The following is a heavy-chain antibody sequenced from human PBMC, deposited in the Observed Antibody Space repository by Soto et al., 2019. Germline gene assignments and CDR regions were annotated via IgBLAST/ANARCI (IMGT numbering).Heavy chain of an antibody. CDR1: GYTFTIYW. CDR2: IYPSDSDT. J-gene: IGHJ4*02. V-gene: IGHV5-51*01. D-gene: IGHD4-17*01. CDR3: ARPANTVADHFDL. Sequence: VESLKISCQVSGYTFTIYWICWFLQMPGKVLEWMGIIYPSDSDTRYSPSFQGQVTISADQSINTAYLQWDSLKASDTAIYYCARPANTVADHFDLWGQGTPVTVSS.